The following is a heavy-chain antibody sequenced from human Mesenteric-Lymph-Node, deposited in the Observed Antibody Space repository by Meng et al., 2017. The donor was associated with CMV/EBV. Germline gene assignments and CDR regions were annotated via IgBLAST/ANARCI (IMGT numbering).Heavy chain of an antibody. CDR1: GYSFTSYW. D-gene: IGHD6-19*01. V-gene: IGHV5-51*01. Sequence: GGSLRLSCKGSGYSFTSYWIGWVRQMPGKGLEWMGLIFPSDSDTRYSPSFQGHVTISADKSISTAYLQWSSLKASDTAMYYCARRSGAVAGDPFDIWGQGTMVTVSS. CDR2: IFPSDSDT. CDR3: ARRSGAVAGDPFDI. J-gene: IGHJ3*02.